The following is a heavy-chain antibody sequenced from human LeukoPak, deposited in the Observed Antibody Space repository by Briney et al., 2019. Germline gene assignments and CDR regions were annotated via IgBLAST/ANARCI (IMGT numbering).Heavy chain of an antibody. CDR3: ARTPDSSGYYHEFDY. D-gene: IGHD3-22*01. CDR2: ISGSGSTV. Sequence: PGGSLRLSCAASGLTFSSYEMNWVRQAPGKGLEWVSYISGSGSTVYYADSVRGRFTISRDNAKNSLYLQMNSLRAEDTAVYYCARTPDSSGYYHEFDYWGQGTLVTVSS. J-gene: IGHJ4*02. V-gene: IGHV3-48*03. CDR1: GLTFSSYE.